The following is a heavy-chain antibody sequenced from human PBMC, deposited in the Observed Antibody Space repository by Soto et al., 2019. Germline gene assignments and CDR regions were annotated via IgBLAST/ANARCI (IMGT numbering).Heavy chain of an antibody. CDR1: GGSISSSSYY. CDR2: IYYSGST. V-gene: IGHV4-39*07. J-gene: IGHJ4*02. Sequence: SETLSLTCTVSGGSISSSSYYWGWIRQPPGKGLEWIGSIYYSGSTYYNPSLKSRVTISVDTSKNQFSLKLSSVTAADTAVYYCARAHTSGYVFLAYWGQGALVTVSS. CDR3: ARAHTSGYVFLAY. D-gene: IGHD5-18*01.